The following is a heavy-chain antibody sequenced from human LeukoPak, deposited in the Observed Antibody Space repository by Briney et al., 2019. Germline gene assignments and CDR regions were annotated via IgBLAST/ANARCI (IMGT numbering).Heavy chain of an antibody. V-gene: IGHV3-23*01. J-gene: IGHJ4*02. CDR2: IGGSGAIT. D-gene: IGHD3-10*01. CDR3: AKNYYGSGTMGGY. CDR1: GFTFSSFT. Sequence: GVSLRLSCAASGFTFSSFTRTWVRQAPGKGLEWVSTIGGSGAITYYAGSVKGRFTISRDNSKNTLSLQMNSLRAEDSAIYYCAKNYYGSGTMGGYWGQGTLVTVSS.